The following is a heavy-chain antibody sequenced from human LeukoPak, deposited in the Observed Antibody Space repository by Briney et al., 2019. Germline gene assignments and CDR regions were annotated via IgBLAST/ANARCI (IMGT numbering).Heavy chain of an antibody. D-gene: IGHD3-22*01. CDR2: ISRSGSNI. CDR3: ARLFYYDSSGVYGMDV. Sequence: GGAQRLSRAASGFTFSRYEINWVRQAPGKGVGGVSYISRSGSNIYYADSVKGRFTISRDNANNSLYLQMNSLRVEDTAVYYCARLFYYDSSGVYGMDVWGQGTTVTVSS. CDR1: GFTFSRYE. J-gene: IGHJ6*02. V-gene: IGHV3-48*03.